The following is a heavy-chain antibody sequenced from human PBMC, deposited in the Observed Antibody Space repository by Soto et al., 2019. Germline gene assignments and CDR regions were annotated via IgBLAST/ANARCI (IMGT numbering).Heavy chain of an antibody. V-gene: IGHV3-15*01. D-gene: IGHD5-12*01. Sequence: VQLVESGGGVVQPGRSLRLSCAASGFTFRSYGMHWVRQAPAKGLEWVGRIKSKTDGGTTDYAAHVKGRFTISRDDSKNTLYLQMNSLKTEDTAVYYCTTEGYSGYETDYWGQGTLVTVSS. J-gene: IGHJ4*02. CDR1: GFTFRSYG. CDR2: IKSKTDGGTT. CDR3: TTEGYSGYETDY.